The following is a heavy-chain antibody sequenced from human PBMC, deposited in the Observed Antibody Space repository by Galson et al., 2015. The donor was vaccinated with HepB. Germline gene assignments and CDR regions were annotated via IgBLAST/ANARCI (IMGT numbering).Heavy chain of an antibody. Sequence: SLRLSCAASGFTFSPYGMTWARQAPGKGLEWVSTVGSGDHKFYPDSLKGRFAISRDNDKNSVYLQMTGLSAEDTAVYYCARDSASWSRDYWGQGTLVTVSS. V-gene: IGHV3-21*01. D-gene: IGHD2-2*01. CDR3: ARDSASWSRDY. CDR1: GFTFSPYG. J-gene: IGHJ4*02. CDR2: VGSGDHK.